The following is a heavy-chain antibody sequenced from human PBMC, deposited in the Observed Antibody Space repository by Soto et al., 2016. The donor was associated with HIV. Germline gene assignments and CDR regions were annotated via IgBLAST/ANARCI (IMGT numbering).Heavy chain of an antibody. J-gene: IGHJ4*02. Sequence: VQLVESGGGLAKPGGSLRLSCAASGFTFSNYWMNWVRQTPGKGLEWISSINGGGDNTNYADSVKGRFTISRDNSKNTLSLQMNSLRAEDTAVYYCLKDSSLFQFDVWGAGVLVTVSS. V-gene: IGHV3-23*04. CDR3: LKDSSLFQFDV. CDR1: GFTFSNYW. CDR2: INGGGDNT.